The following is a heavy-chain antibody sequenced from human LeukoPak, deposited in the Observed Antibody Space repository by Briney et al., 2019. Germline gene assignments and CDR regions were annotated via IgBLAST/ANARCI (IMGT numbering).Heavy chain of an antibody. J-gene: IGHJ6*03. CDR2: ITSSGAYI. V-gene: IGHV3-21*01. CDR1: GFTFSRYT. Sequence: GGSLRLSCAASGFTFSRYTMHWVRQAPGKALEWVSSITSSGAYIFYADSVRGRFTISRDNAKDSLYLQMNSLGPEDTAVYYCARDPYSGNYGNYYYYYMDVWGKGTTVTISS. CDR3: ARDPYSGNYGNYYYYYMDV. D-gene: IGHD1-26*01.